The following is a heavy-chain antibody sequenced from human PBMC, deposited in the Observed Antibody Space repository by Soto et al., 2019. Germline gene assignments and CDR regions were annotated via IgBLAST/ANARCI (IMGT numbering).Heavy chain of an antibody. CDR1: GGTFSSFD. V-gene: IGHV1-69*12. Sequence: QVHLVQSGAEVKKPGSSVKVSCKSSGGTFSSFDFSWVRQAPGQGLEWMGGILPIFGSGNYAEKFQDRLTITADESTSTAYMELSSLRSEDTAIYYCARGRQGDYGNYYYYGMDVWGQGTTVTVSS. CDR3: ARGRQGDYGNYYYYGMDV. J-gene: IGHJ6*02. D-gene: IGHD4-17*01. CDR2: ILPIFGSG.